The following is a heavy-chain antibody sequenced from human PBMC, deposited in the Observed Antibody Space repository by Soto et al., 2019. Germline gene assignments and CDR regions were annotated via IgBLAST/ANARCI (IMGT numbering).Heavy chain of an antibody. V-gene: IGHV3-23*01. CDR1: GFTFSSYA. CDR3: ALIIPSSSWYDTRYGMDV. Sequence: SGGSLRLSCAASGFTFSSYAMSWVRQAPGKGLEWVSAISGSGGSTYYADSVKGRFTISRDNSKNTLYLQMNSLRAEDTAVYYCALIIPSSSWYDTRYGMDVWGQGTTVTVSS. J-gene: IGHJ6*02. CDR2: ISGSGGST. D-gene: IGHD6-13*01.